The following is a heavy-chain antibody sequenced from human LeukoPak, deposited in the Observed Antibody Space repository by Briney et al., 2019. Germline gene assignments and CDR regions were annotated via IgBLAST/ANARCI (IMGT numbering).Heavy chain of an antibody. CDR3: ARDPPYDILTGLMWDY. CDR2: ISSSGSTI. J-gene: IGHJ4*02. V-gene: IGHV3-48*03. CDR1: GFTFSSYE. D-gene: IGHD3-9*01. Sequence: PGGSLRLSCAASGFTFSSYEMNWVRQAPGKGLEWVSYISSSGSTIYYADSVKGRFTISRDNAKNSLYLQMNSLRAEDTAVYYCARDPPYDILTGLMWDYWGQGTLVTVYS.